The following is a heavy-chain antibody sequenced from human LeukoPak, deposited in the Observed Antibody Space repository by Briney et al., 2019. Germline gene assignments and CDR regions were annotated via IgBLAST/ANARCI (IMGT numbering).Heavy chain of an antibody. CDR2: ISSSSTYI. V-gene: IGHV3-21*01. Sequence: PGGSLRLSCAAFEFTFSSYSINWVRQAPGKGLEWVSSISSSSTYIHYADSVKGRFTISRDNAKNSVFLQMDNLRAEDTAVFYCSRDGDGLTGRRFDYWGQGTLVTVSS. CDR3: SRDGDGLTGRRFDY. D-gene: IGHD3-9*01. CDR1: EFTFSSYS. J-gene: IGHJ4*02.